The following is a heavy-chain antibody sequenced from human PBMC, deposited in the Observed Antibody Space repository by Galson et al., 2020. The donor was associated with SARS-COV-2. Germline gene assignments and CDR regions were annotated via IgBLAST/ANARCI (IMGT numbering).Heavy chain of an antibody. CDR3: ARDLPAAKGLYYYYYYYMDV. CDR2: IIPIFGTA. J-gene: IGHJ6*03. Sequence: SVKVSCKASGGTFSSYAISWVRQAPGQGLEWMGGIIPIFGTANYAQKFQGRVTITADESTSTAYMELSSLRSEDTAVYYCARDLPAAKGLYYYYYYYMDVWGKGTTVTVSS. D-gene: IGHD2-2*01. V-gene: IGHV1-69*13. CDR1: GGTFSSYA.